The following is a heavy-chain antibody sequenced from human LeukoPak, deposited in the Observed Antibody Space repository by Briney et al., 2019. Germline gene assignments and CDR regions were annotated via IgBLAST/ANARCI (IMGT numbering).Heavy chain of an antibody. D-gene: IGHD2-21*02. J-gene: IGHJ4*02. CDR3: ARDLPGYCGGDCYANDY. Sequence: GGSLRLSCAASGFTFDDYGMSWVRQAPGKGLEWVSGINWNAGSTGYADSVKGRFTISRDNAKNSLYLQMNSLRAEDTALYYCARDLPGYCGGDCYANDYWGQGTLVTASS. V-gene: IGHV3-20*04. CDR1: GFTFDDYG. CDR2: INWNAGST.